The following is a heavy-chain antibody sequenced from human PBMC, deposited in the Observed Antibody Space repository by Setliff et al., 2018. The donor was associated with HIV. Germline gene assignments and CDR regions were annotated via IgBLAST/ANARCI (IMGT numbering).Heavy chain of an antibody. V-gene: IGHV4-59*11. J-gene: IGHJ3*01. CDR1: GDSITGRW. Sequence: SETLSLTCTVSGDSITGRWLSWVRQPPGKGLEWTGNIYHNGFANYNPSLKSRLTMSVDTSKNQVSLTLSSVTPADTAVYYCARHICGTTACYAVDVWGPGTMVTVSS. CDR2: IYHNGFA. CDR3: ARHICGTTACYAVDV. D-gene: IGHD2-2*01.